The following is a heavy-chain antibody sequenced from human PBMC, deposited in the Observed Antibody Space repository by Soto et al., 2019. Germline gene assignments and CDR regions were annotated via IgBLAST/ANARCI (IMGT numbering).Heavy chain of an antibody. CDR3: ARSLYCSGGSCPTDYYYYYYMDV. D-gene: IGHD2-15*01. CDR2: IYYSGST. V-gene: IGHV4-59*08. J-gene: IGHJ6*03. Sequence: KISETLSLTCSVSGGSISNYYWSWIRQPPGKGLEWIGYIYYSGSTYYNPSLKSRVTISVDTSKNQFSLKLSSVTAADTAVYYCARSLYCSGGSCPTDYYYYYYMDVWGKGTTVTVSS. CDR1: GGSISNYY.